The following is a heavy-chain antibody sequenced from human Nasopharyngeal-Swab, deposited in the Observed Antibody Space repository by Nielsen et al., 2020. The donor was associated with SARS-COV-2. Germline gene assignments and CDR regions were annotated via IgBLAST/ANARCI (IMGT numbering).Heavy chain of an antibody. D-gene: IGHD1-1*01. J-gene: IGHJ4*02. V-gene: IGHV4-39*07. CDR2: IDYSGTT. CDR1: GGSISSSGNY. CDR3: ARRTTFDY. Sequence: GSLRLSCTVSGGSISSSGNYWGWIRPPPGKGLEWLGSIDYSGTTYYNPSLKSRVSLSVDTSENQFSLKLSSVTAADTAVYYCARRTTFDYWGQGTLVTVSS.